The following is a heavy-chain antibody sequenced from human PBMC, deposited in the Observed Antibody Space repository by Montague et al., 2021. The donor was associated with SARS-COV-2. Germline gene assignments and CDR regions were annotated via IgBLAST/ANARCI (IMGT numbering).Heavy chain of an antibody. V-gene: IGHV3-23*01. CDR3: AKETLERHFAYDI. J-gene: IGHJ3*02. CDR2: VSGSANEI. Sequence: SLSLSCAASGFSFSRHVMTWFRQAPGKGLEWVSGVSGSANEIYYADSVRGRFTISRDNSKNTLYLQMESLRGEDTAKYYCAKETLERHFAYDIWGQGTMVTVSS. CDR1: GFSFSRHV. D-gene: IGHD1-1*01.